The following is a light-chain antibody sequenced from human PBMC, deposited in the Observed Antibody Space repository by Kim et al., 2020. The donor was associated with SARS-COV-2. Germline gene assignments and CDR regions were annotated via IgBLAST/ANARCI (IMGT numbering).Light chain of an antibody. CDR3: NSRDSSGNHLV. CDR2: GKN. V-gene: IGLV3-19*01. Sequence: ALGQTDRVTCKGASLRSYYTSWYQQKPGQAPVLVIYGKNNRPSGIPDRFSVSSSGNTASLTITGAQAEDEADYYCNSRDSSGNHLVFGGGTQLTVL. CDR1: SLRSYY. J-gene: IGLJ3*02.